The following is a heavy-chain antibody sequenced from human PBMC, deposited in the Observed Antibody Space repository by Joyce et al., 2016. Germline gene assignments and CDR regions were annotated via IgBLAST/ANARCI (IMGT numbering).Heavy chain of an antibody. CDR3: ARDRRPLNWYFDI. CDR2: LNSGNCIT. D-gene: IGHD6-6*01. CDR1: GYTFTSYV. Sequence: QVQLVQSGAEEKKHGASVKVSCKTSGYTFTSYVIHWVRQAPGQRLEWMGGLNSGNCITESSKKFQGRVTISRDTSASTAYMELNSLTSEDTAIYYCARDRRPLNWYFDIWGRGTLVTVSS. V-gene: IGHV1-3*05. J-gene: IGHJ2*01.